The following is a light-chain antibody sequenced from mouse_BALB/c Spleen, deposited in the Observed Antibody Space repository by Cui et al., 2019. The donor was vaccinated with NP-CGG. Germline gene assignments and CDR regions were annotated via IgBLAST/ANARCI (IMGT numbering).Light chain of an antibody. J-gene: IGLJ1*01. V-gene: IGLV1*01. CDR1: TGAVTTSNY. Sequence: QAVVTPESALTTSPGETVTLTCRSSTGAVTTSNYANWVQKKPDHLFTGLIGGTNNRVPGVPARFSGSLIGDKAALTITGAQTEDEAIYFCALWYSNHWVFGGGTKLTVL. CDR3: ALWYSNHWV. CDR2: GTN.